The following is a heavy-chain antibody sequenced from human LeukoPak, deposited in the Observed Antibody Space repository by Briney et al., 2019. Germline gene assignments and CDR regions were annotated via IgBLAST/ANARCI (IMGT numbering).Heavy chain of an antibody. CDR1: GGSISSYY. CDR3: ARRTRYCSSTSCSNWFDP. CDR2: INHSGST. Sequence: SETLSLTCTVSGGSISSYYWSWIRQPPGKGLEWIGEINHSGSTNYNPSLKSRVTISVDTSKNQFSLKLSSVTAADTAVYYCARRTRYCSSTSCSNWFDPWGQGTLVTVSS. J-gene: IGHJ5*02. D-gene: IGHD2-2*01. V-gene: IGHV4-34*01.